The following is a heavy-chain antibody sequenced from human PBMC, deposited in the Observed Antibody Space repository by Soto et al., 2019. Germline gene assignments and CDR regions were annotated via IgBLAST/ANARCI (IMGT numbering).Heavy chain of an antibody. CDR2: ISYDGSNK. V-gene: IGHV3-30*18. CDR3: AKDRTTGLIFSHNLPY. D-gene: IGHD3-9*01. Sequence: QVQLVESGGGVVQPGRSLRLSCAASGFTFSSYGMHWVRQAPGKGLEWVAVISYDGSNKYYADSVKGRFTTSRDNSKNALYLKMSSLRAVDTAVYYCAKDRTTGLIFSHNLPYWGQGTLVTVSS. J-gene: IGHJ4*02. CDR1: GFTFSSYG.